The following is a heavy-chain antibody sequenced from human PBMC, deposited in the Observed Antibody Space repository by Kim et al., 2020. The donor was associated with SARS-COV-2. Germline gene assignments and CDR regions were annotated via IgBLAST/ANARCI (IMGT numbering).Heavy chain of an antibody. Sequence: GGSLRLSCEASGFTFLGYAMMWVRQAPGKGLEWVASISGSGSHTFYADSVKGRFTISRDNSKNTVYLQMNNLRVDDAAVYYCAKRGGRGFPVAPSLSNLNEQSDYMDVWGKGTAVTVSS. CDR2: ISGSGSHT. D-gene: IGHD6-19*01. V-gene: IGHV3-23*01. J-gene: IGHJ6*03. CDR3: AKRGGRGFPVAPSLSNLNEQSDYMDV. CDR1: GFTFLGYA.